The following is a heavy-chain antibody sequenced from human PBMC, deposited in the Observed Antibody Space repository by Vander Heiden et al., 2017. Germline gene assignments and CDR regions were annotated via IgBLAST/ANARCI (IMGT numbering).Heavy chain of an antibody. CDR1: GFTFTSYA. J-gene: IGHJ3*02. CDR2: ITGSGGST. CDR3: AISSVDTAMVGHAFDI. D-gene: IGHD5-18*01. Sequence: EVQLLESGGNLVPPGGSLRPSCAASGFTFTSYAMSWVRQAPGKGLEWVSGITGSGGSTYYAASVRGRFTISRDNSKNTLYLQMNSLRVEDTAVYYCAISSVDTAMVGHAFDIWGQGTMVTVSS. V-gene: IGHV3-23*01.